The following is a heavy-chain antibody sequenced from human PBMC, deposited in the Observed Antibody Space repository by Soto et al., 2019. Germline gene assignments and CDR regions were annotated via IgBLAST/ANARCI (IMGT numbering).Heavy chain of an antibody. CDR2: VYSSGGT. CDR1: GGSLTSYY. J-gene: IGHJ5*02. V-gene: IGHV4-4*07. D-gene: IGHD3-3*01. Sequence: SETLSLTCTVSGGSLTSYYWTWIRQPAGKGLEWIGRVYSSGGTHYNPSLKSRVTISLDTSKNQFSLRLLSVTDADTAVYFCARVRRFSNCFDPSGPGTLVTVSS. CDR3: ARVRRFSNCFDP.